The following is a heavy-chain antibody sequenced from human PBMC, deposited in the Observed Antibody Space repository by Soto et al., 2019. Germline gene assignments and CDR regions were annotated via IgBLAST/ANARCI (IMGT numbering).Heavy chain of an antibody. D-gene: IGHD6-13*01. CDR1: GESISGTIYY. CDR3: ARPGGSGWFYFDS. Sequence: PSETLSLTCIVSGESISGTIYYWGWIRQPPGKGLEWIGSIYYSGSTYYNPSLKSRVTISVDTSKNHFSLKLTSVTAADMAAYYCARPGGSGWFYFDSWGQGSQVTVSS. CDR2: IYYSGST. J-gene: IGHJ4*02. V-gene: IGHV4-39*02.